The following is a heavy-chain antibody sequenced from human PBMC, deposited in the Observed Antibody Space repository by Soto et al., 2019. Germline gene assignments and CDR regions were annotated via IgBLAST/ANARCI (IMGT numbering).Heavy chain of an antibody. CDR2: FRSGGDDDTT. J-gene: IGHJ4*02. V-gene: IGHV3-23*01. D-gene: IGHD3-10*01. CDR1: GFTFSSYS. CDR3: AKKVNSGSGSQFFDY. Sequence: EVQLLESGGGLVQPGGSLRLSYAASGFTFSSYSMSWVRQAPGKGLEWVSGFRSGGDDDTTYYADSVRGRFTISRDNSKNTLFLQMNSLRAEDTAIYYCAKKVNSGSGSQFFDYWGQGTLVTVSS.